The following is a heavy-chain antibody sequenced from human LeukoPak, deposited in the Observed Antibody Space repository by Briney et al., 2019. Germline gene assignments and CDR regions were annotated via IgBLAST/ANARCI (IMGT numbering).Heavy chain of an antibody. CDR1: GFTFTRYT. V-gene: IGHV3-30*04. CDR3: VRDNYGGILDF. CDR2: VLYDGSNK. J-gene: IGHJ4*02. D-gene: IGHD2-21*01. Sequence: GGSLRLSCAASGFTFTRYTMHWVRQAPGKGLEWVAVVLYDGSNKYYADSVKGRFTLSRDNSKNTLSLQMNTLRADDTAVYYCVRDNYGGILDFWGQGTLVTVSS.